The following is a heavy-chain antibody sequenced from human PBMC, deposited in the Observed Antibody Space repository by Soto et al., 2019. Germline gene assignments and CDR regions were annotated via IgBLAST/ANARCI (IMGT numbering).Heavy chain of an antibody. D-gene: IGHD3-22*01. J-gene: IGHJ6*02. Sequence: SGTLSLTCTVSGGSISSGDYYWSWIRQPPGKGLEWIGDIYYSGSTYYNPSLKRRVTISVDTSKNQFSLKLSSVTAADTAVYYCARVLYSSGYYYYYYYGMDVWGQGTTVTVSS. V-gene: IGHV4-30-4*01. CDR2: IYYSGST. CDR3: ARVLYSSGYYYYYYYGMDV. CDR1: GGSISSGDYY.